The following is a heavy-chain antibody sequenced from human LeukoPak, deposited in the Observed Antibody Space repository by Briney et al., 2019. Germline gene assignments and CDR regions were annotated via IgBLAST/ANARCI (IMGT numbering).Heavy chain of an antibody. CDR2: IYTSGST. D-gene: IGHD3-10*01. V-gene: IGHV4-61*02. J-gene: IGHJ4*02. CDR1: GGSISSGSYY. Sequence: SETLSLTCTVSGGSISSGSYYWSWIRQSAGKGLEWIGRIYTSGSTNYNPSLKSRVTISVDTSKNQFSLKLSSVTAADTAVYYRARRYGSGSSGTFDYWGQGTLVTVSS. CDR3: ARRYGSGSSGTFDY.